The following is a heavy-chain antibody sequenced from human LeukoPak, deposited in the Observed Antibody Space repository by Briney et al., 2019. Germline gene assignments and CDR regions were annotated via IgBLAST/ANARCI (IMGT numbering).Heavy chain of an antibody. CDR1: AFTVSRFN. Sequence: GGSLRLSCAASAFTVSRFNMNCVRQAPGKGLEWVSSISSSGSNILYADSAKGPFTISRDNAKNSLYLQVNSLRAEDSAIYYCAGIYWGQGTLVTVSS. V-gene: IGHV3-21*01. CDR3: AGIY. J-gene: IGHJ4*02. CDR2: ISSSGSNI.